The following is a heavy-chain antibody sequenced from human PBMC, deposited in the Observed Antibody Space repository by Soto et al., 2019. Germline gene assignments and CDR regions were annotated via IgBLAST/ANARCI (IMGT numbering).Heavy chain of an antibody. V-gene: IGHV2-5*02. J-gene: IGHJ4*02. CDR2: IYWDDDK. CDR1: GFSLSTSGVG. CDR3: ARRLNSAWYFDP. Sequence: SGPTLVNPTQTLTLTCTFSGFSLSTSGVGVGWIRQPPGKALEWLALIYWDDDKRYSPSLKSRLTVTRDTSKNQVVLTMTNMDPVDTATFYCARRLNSAWYFDPWGQGTLVTVSS. D-gene: IGHD6-19*01.